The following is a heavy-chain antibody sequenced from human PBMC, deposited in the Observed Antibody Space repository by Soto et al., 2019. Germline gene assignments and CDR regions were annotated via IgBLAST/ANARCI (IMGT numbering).Heavy chain of an antibody. CDR2: MSYDETKK. CDR3: AKYRRDGDFMHILVVEL. CDR1: GFSLSSYA. Sequence: QVQLVESGGGVVQPGGSLRLSCATSGFSLSSYAMHWVRQAPGKGLEWVALMSYDETKKYYADSVKGRFTISSDTSKNTLILQRQNIRVEDTSVDDCAKYRRDGDFMHILVVELWGQGARVTVSS. D-gene: IGHD2-15*01. V-gene: IGHV3-30*18. J-gene: IGHJ4*02.